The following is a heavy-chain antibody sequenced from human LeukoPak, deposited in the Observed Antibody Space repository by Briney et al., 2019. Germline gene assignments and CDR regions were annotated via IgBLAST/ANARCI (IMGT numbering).Heavy chain of an antibody. CDR2: IHPSGST. CDR3: ARGPPPDFDY. J-gene: IGHJ4*02. V-gene: IGHV4-4*07. Sequence: SETLSLTCTVSGDSISSYYWSWTRQPAGKGLEWIGRIHPSGSTNYNPSLRSRVTLSVDTSKNQFSLKLSSVTAADTAVYYCARGPPPDFDYWGRGTLVTVSS. CDR1: GDSISSYY.